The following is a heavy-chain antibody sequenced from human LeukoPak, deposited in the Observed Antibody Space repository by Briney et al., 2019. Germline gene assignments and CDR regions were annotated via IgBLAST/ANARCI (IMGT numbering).Heavy chain of an antibody. D-gene: IGHD4-17*01. V-gene: IGHV1-69*05. J-gene: IGHJ5*02. Sequence: SVKVSCKTSGGTFNNSAISRVRQAPGQGLEWLGGIMPLFGTAGYPQKFQGRVTITKDESTRTVYLELASWTSDDTAVYYWGRDGHGDYGSGWFDPWGQGTLVSVSS. CDR3: GRDGHGDYGSGWFDP. CDR1: GGTFNNSA. CDR2: IMPLFGTA.